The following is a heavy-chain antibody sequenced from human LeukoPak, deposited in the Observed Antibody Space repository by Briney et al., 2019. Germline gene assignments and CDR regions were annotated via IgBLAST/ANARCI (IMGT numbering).Heavy chain of an antibody. CDR3: ARGVDYYDSSGYFS. Sequence: PSETLSLTCAVYGGSFSGYYWGWIRQPPGKGLEWIGEINHSGSTNYNPSLKSRVTISVDTSKNQFSLKLSSVTAADTAVYYCARGVDYYDSSGYFSGGQGTLVTVSS. CDR1: GGSFSGYY. CDR2: INHSGST. J-gene: IGHJ4*02. D-gene: IGHD3-22*01. V-gene: IGHV4-34*01.